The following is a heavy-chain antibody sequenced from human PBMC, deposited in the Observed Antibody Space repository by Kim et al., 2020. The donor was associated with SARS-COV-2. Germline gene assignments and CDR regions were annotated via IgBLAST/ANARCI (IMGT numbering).Heavy chain of an antibody. CDR3: ARVGYSSGWYGNDY. J-gene: IGHJ4*02. Sequence: NPSLKSRVTISVDTSKNQFSLKLSSVTAADTAVYYCARVGYSSGWYGNDYWGQGTLVTVSS. V-gene: IGHV4-39*07. D-gene: IGHD6-19*01.